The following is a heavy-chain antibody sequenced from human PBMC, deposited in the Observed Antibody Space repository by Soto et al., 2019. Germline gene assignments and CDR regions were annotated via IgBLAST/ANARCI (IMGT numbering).Heavy chain of an antibody. CDR1: GGSISSYY. V-gene: IGHV4-59*01. D-gene: IGHD2-2*01. CDR2: IYYSGST. CDR3: ARVPAAIDNWFDP. J-gene: IGHJ5*02. Sequence: PSETLSLTCTVSGGSISSYYLSWIRQPPGKGLEWIGYIYYSGSTNYNPSLKSRVTISVDTSKNQFSLKLSSVTAADTAVYYCARVPAAIDNWFDPWGQGTLVTVSS.